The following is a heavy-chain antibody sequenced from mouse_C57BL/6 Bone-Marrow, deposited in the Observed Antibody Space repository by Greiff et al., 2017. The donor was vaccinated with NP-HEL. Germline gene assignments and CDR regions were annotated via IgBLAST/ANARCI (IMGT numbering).Heavy chain of an antibody. D-gene: IGHD1-1*01. CDR1: GYTFTNYW. CDR2: IYPGGGYT. CDR3: ARWDYGSSPYYAMDY. V-gene: IGHV1-63*01. J-gene: IGHJ4*01. Sequence: VKLVESGAELVRPGTSVKMSCKASGYTFTNYWIGWAKQRPGHGLEWIGDIYPGGGYTNYNEKFKGKATLTADKSSSTAYMQFSSLTSEDSAIYYCARWDYGSSPYYAMDYWGQGTSVTVSS.